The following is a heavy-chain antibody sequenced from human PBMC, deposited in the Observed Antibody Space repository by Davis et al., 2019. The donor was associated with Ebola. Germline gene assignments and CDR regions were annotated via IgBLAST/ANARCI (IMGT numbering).Heavy chain of an antibody. Sequence: ASVKVSCKASGYTFTSYGISWVRQAPGQGLEWMGWISAYNGNTNYAQKLQGRVTMTTDTSTSTAYMELRSLRSDDTAVYYCARVSLGVVTADYYGMDVWGQGTTVTVSS. D-gene: IGHD3-3*01. CDR3: ARVSLGVVTADYYGMDV. V-gene: IGHV1-18*04. CDR2: ISAYNGNT. CDR1: GYTFTSYG. J-gene: IGHJ6*02.